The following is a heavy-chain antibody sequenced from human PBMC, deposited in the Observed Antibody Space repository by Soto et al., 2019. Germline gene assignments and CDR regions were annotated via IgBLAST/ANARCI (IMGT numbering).Heavy chain of an antibody. CDR3: AGDLDYGGDSDSVDV. CDR2: IYPGDSRT. D-gene: IGHD4-17*01. V-gene: IGHV5-51*03. Sequence: EAQLVQSGPEVKKPGDSLKISCEDSGHSFSNYWIAWVRQMPGKGLEWMGIIYPGDSRTTYSPSFQGQVIISADKSISTAYLQWTSLRASYTAMYYCAGDLDYGGDSDSVDVWGQGTMVIVSS. J-gene: IGHJ3*01. CDR1: GHSFSNYW.